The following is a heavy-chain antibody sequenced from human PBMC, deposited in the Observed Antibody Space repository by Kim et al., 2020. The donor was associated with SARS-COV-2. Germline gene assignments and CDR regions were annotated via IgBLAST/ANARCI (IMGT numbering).Heavy chain of an antibody. J-gene: IGHJ6*02. Sequence: SETLSLTCAVSGGSISSSNWWSWVRQPPGKGLEWIGEIYHSGSTNYNPSLKSRVTISVDKSKNQFSLKLSSVTAADTAVYYCARDRVLGVTFYYYYGMDVWGQGTTVTVSS. CDR3: ARDRVLGVTFYYYYGMDV. V-gene: IGHV4-4*02. D-gene: IGHD3-22*01. CDR1: GGSISSSNW. CDR2: IYHSGST.